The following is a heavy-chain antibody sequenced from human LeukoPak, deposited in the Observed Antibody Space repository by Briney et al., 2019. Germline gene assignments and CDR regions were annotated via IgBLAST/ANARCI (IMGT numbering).Heavy chain of an antibody. D-gene: IGHD2-2*01. CDR1: GFTFSSYS. CDR2: ISSSSSYI. Sequence: GGSLRLSCAASGFTFSSYSMNWVRQAPGKGLEWVSSISSSSSYIYYADSVKGRFTIPRDNAKNSLYLQMNSLRAEDTAVYYCARDLSCSSTSCPLDYWGQGTLVTVSS. V-gene: IGHV3-21*01. CDR3: ARDLSCSSTSCPLDY. J-gene: IGHJ4*02.